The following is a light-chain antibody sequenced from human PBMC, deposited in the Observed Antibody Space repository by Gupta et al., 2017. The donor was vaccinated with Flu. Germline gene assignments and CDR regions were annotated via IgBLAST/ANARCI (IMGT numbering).Light chain of an antibody. CDR2: GNT. V-gene: IGLV1-40*01. Sequence: QSVLTQPPSVSGAPGQRVTITCTGSSSNIGAGYAVHWYQQLPGAAPKLLIYGNTNRPSGVPDRFSGSKSGASAFLDISGLQSEDEADYYCQSYDNSLSGSYVFSTGTRVTVL. CDR1: SSNIGAGYA. J-gene: IGLJ1*01. CDR3: QSYDNSLSGSYV.